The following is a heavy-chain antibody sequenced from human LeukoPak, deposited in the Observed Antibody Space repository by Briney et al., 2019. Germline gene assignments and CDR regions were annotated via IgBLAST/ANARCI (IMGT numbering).Heavy chain of an antibody. V-gene: IGHV1-69*04. J-gene: IGHJ4*02. D-gene: IGHD3-22*01. CDR3: ARYYDSSGYYYD. Sequence: SVTVSCKASGGTFSSYAISWVRQAPGQGLEWMGRIIPILGIANYAQKFQGRVTITADKSTSTAYMELSSLRSEDTAVYYCARYYDSSGYYYDWGQGTLVTVSS. CDR2: IIPILGIA. CDR1: GGTFSSYA.